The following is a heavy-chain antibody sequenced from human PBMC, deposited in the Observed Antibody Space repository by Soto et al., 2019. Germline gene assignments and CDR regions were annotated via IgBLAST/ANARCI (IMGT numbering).Heavy chain of an antibody. J-gene: IGHJ6*03. CDR1: GFTVSSNY. Sequence: EVQLVESGGGLVQPGGSLRLSCAASGFTVSSNYMSWVRQAPGKGLEWVSVIYSGGSTYYADSVKGRFTISRHNSKNTLYLQMNSLRAEDTAVYYCARSDCSRTSGHPANYYYYYMDVWGKGTTVTVSS. CDR3: ARSDCSRTSGHPANYYYYYMDV. CDR2: IYSGGST. V-gene: IGHV3-53*04. D-gene: IGHD2-2*01.